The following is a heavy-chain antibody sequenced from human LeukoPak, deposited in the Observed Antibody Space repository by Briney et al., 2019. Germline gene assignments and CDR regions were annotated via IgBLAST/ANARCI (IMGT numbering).Heavy chain of an antibody. J-gene: IGHJ6*03. V-gene: IGHV4-39*07. Sequence: SETLSLTCTVSGGSISSSSYYWGWIRQPPGKGLEWIGSIYYSGSTYYNPSLKSRVTISVDTSKNQFSLKLSSVTAADTAVYYCARASMVRGVAIYYYYYYMDVWGKGTTVTISS. CDR3: ARASMVRGVAIYYYYYYMDV. CDR2: IYYSGST. CDR1: GGSISSSSYY. D-gene: IGHD3-10*01.